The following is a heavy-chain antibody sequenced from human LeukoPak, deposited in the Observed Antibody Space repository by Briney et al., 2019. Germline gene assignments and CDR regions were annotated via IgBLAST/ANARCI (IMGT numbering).Heavy chain of an antibody. CDR3: AKPLEKYTYGGNFDY. CDR1: GFTFSSYA. Sequence: QPGGSLRLSCEASGFTFSSYAMSWVRQAPGKGLAWVSDISSSADSTYYADSVKGRFTISRDNSKNTLYLQMNNLRAEDTAVYYCAKPLEKYTYGGNFDYWGQGILVTVSS. J-gene: IGHJ4*02. D-gene: IGHD4-23*01. CDR2: ISSSADST. V-gene: IGHV3-23*01.